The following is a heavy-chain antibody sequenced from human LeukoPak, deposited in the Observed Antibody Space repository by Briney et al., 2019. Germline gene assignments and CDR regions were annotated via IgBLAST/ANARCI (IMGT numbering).Heavy chain of an antibody. CDR1: GGSITSSNYY. V-gene: IGHV4-39*01. Sequence: SETLSLTCTVSGGSITSSNYYWGWIRQPPGKGLEWIGSIYYSGTTYYNPSLQSRVTISVDTSKNRFSLKLSSVTAADTAVYYCARSGGDYYYPNNFDYWGQGTLVTVSS. J-gene: IGHJ4*02. CDR3: ARSGGDYYYPNNFDY. D-gene: IGHD3-22*01. CDR2: IYYSGTT.